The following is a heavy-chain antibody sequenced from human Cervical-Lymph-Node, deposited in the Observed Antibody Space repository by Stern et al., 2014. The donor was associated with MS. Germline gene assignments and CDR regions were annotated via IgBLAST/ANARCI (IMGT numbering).Heavy chain of an antibody. CDR1: GVTFRDYA. D-gene: IGHD3-3*02. CDR3: AKSAHSDY. V-gene: IGHV3-30-3*02. J-gene: IGHJ4*02. Sequence: VQLEESGGGVVKPGRSVRLSCVASGVTFRDYAMHWVRQAPGKGLEWIAVTSDDGDKIYFADSVRGRFTVSRTNSKNTLYLQISSLRPDDTATYYCAKSAHSDYWGQGSLVIVSS. CDR2: TSDDGDKI.